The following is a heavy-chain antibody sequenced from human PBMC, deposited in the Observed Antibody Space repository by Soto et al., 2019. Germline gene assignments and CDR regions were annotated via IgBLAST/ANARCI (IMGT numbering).Heavy chain of an antibody. CDR3: ARHGYYYYGMDV. CDR2: ISSSSSYI. J-gene: IGHJ6*02. Sequence: EVQLVESGGGLVKPGGSLRLSCASSGFTFSSYSMNWVRQAPGKGLEWVSSISSSSSYIYYADSVKGRFTISRDNAKNSLYLQMNSLRAEDTAVYYCARHGYYYYGMDVWGQGTTVTVSS. V-gene: IGHV3-21*01. CDR1: GFTFSSYS.